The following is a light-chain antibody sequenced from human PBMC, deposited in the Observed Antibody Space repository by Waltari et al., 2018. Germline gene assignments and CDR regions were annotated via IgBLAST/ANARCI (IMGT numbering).Light chain of an antibody. CDR2: DAS. J-gene: IGKJ4*01. V-gene: IGKV3-15*01. Sequence: EIVFTKSPGILSLSPGEGAVLSCRASHSVSSNYLAWYQQKPGQAPRLLIYDASTGATGVPPRFSGSGSGTEFTLTISSLQSEDFAVYSCQQYNDWPLTCGGGTKVEIK. CDR1: HSVSSN. CDR3: QQYNDWPLT.